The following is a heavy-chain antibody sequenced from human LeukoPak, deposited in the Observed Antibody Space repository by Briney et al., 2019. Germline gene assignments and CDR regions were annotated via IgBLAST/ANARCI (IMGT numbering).Heavy chain of an antibody. CDR1: GFTFSDYY. V-gene: IGHV3-11*06. CDR3: ARPTMVPRLYYFDY. D-gene: IGHD3-10*01. Sequence: GGSLRLSCVASGFTFSDYYMSWIRQAPGKGLEWVSYISSSSSYTNCADSVKGRFTISRDNAKNSLYLQMNSLRAEDTAVYYCARPTMVPRLYYFDYWGQGTLVTVSS. CDR2: ISSSSSYT. J-gene: IGHJ4*02.